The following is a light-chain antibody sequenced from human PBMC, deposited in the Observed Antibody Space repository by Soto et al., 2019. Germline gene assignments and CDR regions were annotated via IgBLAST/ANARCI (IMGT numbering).Light chain of an antibody. V-gene: IGLV1-40*01. CDR3: QSYDSSLSGWV. CDR2: GNS. CDR1: SSNIGAGYD. Sequence: QSALTQPPSVSGAPGQRVTISCTGSSSNIGAGYDVRWYQQLPGTAPKLLIYGNSNRPSGVPDRFSGSKSGTSASLAITGLQAEDEADYYCQSYDSSLSGWVFGGGTKLTVL. J-gene: IGLJ3*02.